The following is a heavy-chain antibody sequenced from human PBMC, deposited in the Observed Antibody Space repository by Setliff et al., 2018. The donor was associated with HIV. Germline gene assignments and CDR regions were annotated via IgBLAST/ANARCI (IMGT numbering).Heavy chain of an antibody. D-gene: IGHD4-17*01. V-gene: IGHV4-4*02. CDR2: IYHSGSA. CDR1: GGSISSSNW. Sequence: SETLSLTCAVSGGSISSSNWWSWVRQPPGKGLEWIGEIYHSGSANYNPSLKSRVIISIDKSKNKFSLKVSSVTAADTAVYYCARYSTLTTNFDYWGQGTLVTVSS. CDR3: ARYSTLTTNFDY. J-gene: IGHJ4*02.